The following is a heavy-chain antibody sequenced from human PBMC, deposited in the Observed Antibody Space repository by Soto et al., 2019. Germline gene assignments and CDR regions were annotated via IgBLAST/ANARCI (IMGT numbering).Heavy chain of an antibody. D-gene: IGHD6-13*01. CDR2: IYHSGST. CDR3: ARVRQQLVLIGATGIDY. V-gene: IGHV4-4*02. J-gene: IGHJ4*02. CDR1: GGSINSSNW. Sequence: QVQLQESGPGLVKPSGTLSLTCAVSGGSINSSNWWSWVRQPPGKGLEWIGEIYHSGSTNYNPSRKSRVTISVDKSKNQFSLKLSSVTAADTAVYYCARVRQQLVLIGATGIDYWGQGTLVTVSS.